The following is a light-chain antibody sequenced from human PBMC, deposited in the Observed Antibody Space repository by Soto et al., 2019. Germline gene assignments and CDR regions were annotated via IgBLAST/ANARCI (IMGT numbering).Light chain of an antibody. Sequence: EIVLTQSPGTLSLSPGERATLSCRASQSVRSSYLAWYQQKPGQAPRLVIYDVSSRATAIPDRFSGSGSGTDFTLTISRLEPEDFAVYYCQQYGVSPFIFGPGTKVDIK. V-gene: IGKV3-20*01. J-gene: IGKJ3*01. CDR3: QQYGVSPFI. CDR1: QSVRSSY. CDR2: DVS.